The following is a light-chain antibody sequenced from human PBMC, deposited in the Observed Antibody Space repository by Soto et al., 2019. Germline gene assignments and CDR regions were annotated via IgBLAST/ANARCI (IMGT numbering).Light chain of an antibody. CDR3: CSHRSSSSLGV. CDR1: SSDVGDYNY. Sequence: QSALTQPASVSGSPGQSITISCTGTSSDVGDYNYVSWYQQCPGKAPKLIIYDVFKRPSWVSNRFSASKSGNTASLTISGLQAEDEADYYCCSHRSSSSLGVFGGGTKLTVL. J-gene: IGLJ3*02. CDR2: DVF. V-gene: IGLV2-14*03.